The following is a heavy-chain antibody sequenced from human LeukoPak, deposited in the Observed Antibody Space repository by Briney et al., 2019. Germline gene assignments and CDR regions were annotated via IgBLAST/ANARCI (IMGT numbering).Heavy chain of an antibody. V-gene: IGHV1-2*02. CDR3: ARVAPHRARLTGYYKPMAY. J-gene: IGHJ4*02. D-gene: IGHD3-9*01. CDR2: INPNSGGT. Sequence: GASVKVSCKASGYTFTGYYMHWVRQAPGQGLEWMGWINPNSGGTNYAQKFQGRVTMTRDTSISTAYMELSRLRSDDTAVYYCARVAPHRARLTGYYKPMAYWGQGTLVTVSS. CDR1: GYTFTGYY.